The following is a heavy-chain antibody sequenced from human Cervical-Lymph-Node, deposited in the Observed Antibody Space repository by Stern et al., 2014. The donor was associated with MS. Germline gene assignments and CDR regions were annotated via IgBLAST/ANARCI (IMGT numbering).Heavy chain of an antibody. V-gene: IGHV1-69*04. Sequence: QVQLVQSGAEVKKPGSSMNVSCKTSGGTFSSSYAITWMRQAPGQGLEWMGRIIPILGLANYAQKIQGRVIITADKSTSTTYMELSSLRSEDTAVYYCARGVVSNRAAATLHNLFDPWGQGTLVTVSS. CDR2: IIPILGLA. D-gene: IGHD2-15*01. CDR3: ARGVVSNRAAATLHNLFDP. J-gene: IGHJ5*02. CDR1: GGTFSSSYA.